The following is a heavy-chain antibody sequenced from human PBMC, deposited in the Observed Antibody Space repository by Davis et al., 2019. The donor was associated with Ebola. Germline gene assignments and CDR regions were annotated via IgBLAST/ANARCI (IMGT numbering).Heavy chain of an antibody. D-gene: IGHD5-12*01. V-gene: IGHV1-3*01. CDR1: GYTFTSYD. CDR3: ARADIVVYFDY. J-gene: IGHJ4*02. Sequence: ASVKVSCKASGYTFTSYDINWVRQAPGQRLEWMGWINAGNGNTKYSQKFQGRVTITRDTSASTAYMELSSLRSEDTAVYYCARADIVVYFDYWGQGTLVTVSS. CDR2: INAGNGNT.